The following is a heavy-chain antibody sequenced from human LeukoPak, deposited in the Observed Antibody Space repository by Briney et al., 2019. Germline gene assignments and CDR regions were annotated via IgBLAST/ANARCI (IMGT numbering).Heavy chain of an antibody. V-gene: IGHV1-18*01. Sequence: ASVKVSCKASGGTFSSYAISWVRQAPGQGLEWMGWISAYNGNTNYAQKLQGRVTMTRDTSTSTVYMELSSLRSEDTAVYYCAREWLVGLAFDIWGQGTMVTVSS. CDR1: GGTFSSYA. CDR3: AREWLVGLAFDI. D-gene: IGHD6-19*01. J-gene: IGHJ3*02. CDR2: ISAYNGNT.